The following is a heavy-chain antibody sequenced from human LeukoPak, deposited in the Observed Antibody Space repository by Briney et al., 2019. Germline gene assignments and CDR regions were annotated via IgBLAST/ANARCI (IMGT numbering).Heavy chain of an antibody. CDR2: ISGSANST. CDR3: AKGIYGSGSYYSNYYYNMDV. J-gene: IGHJ6*03. D-gene: IGHD3-10*01. Sequence: GGSLRLSCAASGFTFSSYGMSWVRQAPGKGLEWVSGISGSANSTDYADSVKGRFTISRGNSKNTLCLQMNSLRAEDTAVYYCAKGIYGSGSYYSNYYYNMDVWGKGTTVTISS. V-gene: IGHV3-23*01. CDR1: GFTFSSYG.